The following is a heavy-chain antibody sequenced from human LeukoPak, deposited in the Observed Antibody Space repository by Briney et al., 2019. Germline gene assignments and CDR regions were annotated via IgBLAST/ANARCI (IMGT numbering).Heavy chain of an antibody. V-gene: IGHV3-30-3*01. Sequence: GGSLGLSCAASGFTFRNYVIHWVRQAPGKGLEWVAVTSSDLNVKLYADSVKGRFTISRDNSGSTLYLQMNSLRPEDTAIYYCAREGYYGSGSPPSLYFDYWGQGTLVTVSS. CDR3: AREGYYGSGSPPSLYFDY. D-gene: IGHD3-10*01. J-gene: IGHJ4*02. CDR1: GFTFRNYV. CDR2: TSSDLNVK.